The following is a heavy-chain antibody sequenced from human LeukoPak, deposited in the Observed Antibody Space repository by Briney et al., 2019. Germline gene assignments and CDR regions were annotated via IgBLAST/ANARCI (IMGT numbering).Heavy chain of an antibody. CDR1: GGSINNYY. D-gene: IGHD3-16*01. Sequence: SETLSLTCTVSGGSINNYYWNWVWQPTGKGLEWIGRMYASGAFRYNPSFNSRVTMSVDTSKNQVSLKLTSATAADTALYFCARDQSGSGGHNNDAFDIWGHGTMVTVSS. CDR2: MYASGAF. J-gene: IGHJ3*02. CDR3: ARDQSGSGGHNNDAFDI. V-gene: IGHV4-4*07.